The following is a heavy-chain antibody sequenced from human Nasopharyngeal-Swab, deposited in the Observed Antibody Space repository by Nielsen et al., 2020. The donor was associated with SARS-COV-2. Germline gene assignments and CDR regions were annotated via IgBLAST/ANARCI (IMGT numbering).Heavy chain of an antibody. D-gene: IGHD6-6*01. Sequence: WVRQAPGQGLEWMGRIIPILGIANYAQKFQGRVTITADKSTSTAYMELSSLRSEDTAVYYCAKATLGNAKYSTILYHFDYWGQGTLVTVSS. J-gene: IGHJ4*02. CDR3: AKATLGNAKYSTILYHFDY. CDR2: IIPILGIA. V-gene: IGHV1-69*04.